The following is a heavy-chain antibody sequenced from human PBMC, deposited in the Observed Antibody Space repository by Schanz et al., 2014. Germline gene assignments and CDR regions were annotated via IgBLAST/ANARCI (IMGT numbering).Heavy chain of an antibody. D-gene: IGHD6-19*01. CDR1: GFSFSTCG. CDR2: ISSSSMYI. J-gene: IGHJ4*02. Sequence: EVRLVESGGGLVKPGGSLRLSCAASGFSFSTCGMTWVRQAPGKGLEWVSSISSSSMYIYQADSMRGRFTISRDNAKNSLYLQVNNLSAEDTAVYYCVRDKKGFVAVAGRAPFDYWGQGTLVTVSS. CDR3: VRDKKGFVAVAGRAPFDY. V-gene: IGHV3-21*01.